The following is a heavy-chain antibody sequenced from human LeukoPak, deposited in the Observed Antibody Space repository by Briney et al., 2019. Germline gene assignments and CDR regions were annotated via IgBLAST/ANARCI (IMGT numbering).Heavy chain of an antibody. J-gene: IGHJ4*02. Sequence: GGSLRLSCAASGFTFSSYSMNWVRQAPGKGLEWVSSISSSSSYIYYADSVKGRFTISRDNAKNSLYLQMNSLRAEDTAVYYCARDRQRGNLPLDYWGQGTLVTVSS. CDR1: GFTFSSYS. CDR2: ISSSSSYI. V-gene: IGHV3-21*01. D-gene: IGHD4-23*01. CDR3: ARDRQRGNLPLDY.